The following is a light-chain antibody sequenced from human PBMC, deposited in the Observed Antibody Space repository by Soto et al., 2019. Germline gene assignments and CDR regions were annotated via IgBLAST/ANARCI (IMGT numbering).Light chain of an antibody. CDR3: QQYQSFPWT. V-gene: IGKV1-5*03. J-gene: IGKJ1*01. CDR1: QNIDKW. Sequence: DIQMTQSPSTLSASAGDRATITCRASQNIDKWLAWYQQRPGKAPKLLIYMASALDSGVPSRFSGSGSGTEFTFTISSLQPDDFATYYCQQYQSFPWTFGRGTKVEIK. CDR2: MAS.